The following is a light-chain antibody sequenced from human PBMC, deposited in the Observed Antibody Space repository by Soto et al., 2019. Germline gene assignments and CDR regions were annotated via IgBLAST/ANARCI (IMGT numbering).Light chain of an antibody. Sequence: QSALTQPASVSGSPGQSITISFTGTSSDVGGYNYVSWYQQHPGKAPKLMIYDVSNRPSGVSNRFSGSKSGNTAYLTISGLQAEDEADYYCSSYTSSSTYVFGTGTKLTVL. V-gene: IGLV2-14*01. CDR3: SSYTSSSTYV. J-gene: IGLJ1*01. CDR2: DVS. CDR1: SSDVGGYNY.